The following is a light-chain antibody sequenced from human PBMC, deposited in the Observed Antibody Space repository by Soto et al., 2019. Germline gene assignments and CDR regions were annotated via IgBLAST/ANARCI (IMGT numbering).Light chain of an antibody. CDR1: SSDVGAYNY. CDR2: EVT. J-gene: IGLJ1*01. Sequence: QSVLTQPASVSGSPGQSITISCTGTSSDVGAYNYVSWYQHHPGKVPKLLIYEVTNRPSGASERFSGSKSGNTASLTISGLQAEDEADYYCSSKRDSSTLFVFGTGTKVTVL. V-gene: IGLV2-14*01. CDR3: SSKRDSSTLFV.